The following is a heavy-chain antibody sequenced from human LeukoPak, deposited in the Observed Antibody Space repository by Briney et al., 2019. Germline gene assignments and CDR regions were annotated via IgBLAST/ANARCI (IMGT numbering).Heavy chain of an antibody. CDR1: GFTFSSYA. J-gene: IGHJ4*02. D-gene: IGHD7-27*01. Sequence: GGSLRLSCAASGFTFSSYAMHWVRQAPGKGLEWVAVISYDGSNKYYADSVKGRFTISRDNSKNTLYLQMNSLRAEDTAVYYCARDEVANWGSIVYWGQGTLVTVSS. CDR2: ISYDGSNK. CDR3: ARDEVANWGSIVY. V-gene: IGHV3-30*04.